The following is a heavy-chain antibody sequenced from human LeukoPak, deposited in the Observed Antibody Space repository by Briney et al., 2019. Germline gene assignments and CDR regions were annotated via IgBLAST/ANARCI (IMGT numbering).Heavy chain of an antibody. D-gene: IGHD6-19*01. Sequence: PSETLSLTCSVSGGSISSSSYYWGCIRQPAGKGLERIGRIYTSGSTNHNPSFKSRVNMSVDTSKNQFSLMLSSVTAAATAVYYCARHDSGWYYFDYWGQGTLVTVSS. V-gene: IGHV4-61*02. J-gene: IGHJ4*02. CDR3: ARHDSGWYYFDY. CDR1: GGSISSSSYY. CDR2: IYTSGST.